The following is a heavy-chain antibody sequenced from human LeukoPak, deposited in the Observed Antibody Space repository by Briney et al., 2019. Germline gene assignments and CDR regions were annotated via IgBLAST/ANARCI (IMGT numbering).Heavy chain of an antibody. CDR1: GGSISSYY. J-gene: IGHJ2*01. CDR2: IYYSGST. CDR3: ARREEEMATIGYFDL. V-gene: IGHV4-59*08. D-gene: IGHD5-24*01. Sequence: PSETLSLTCTVSGGSISSYYWSWIRQPPGKGLEWIGYIYYSGSTNYNPSLKSRVTISVDTSKNQFSLKLSSVTAADTAVYYCARREEEMATIGYFDLWGRGTLVTVSS.